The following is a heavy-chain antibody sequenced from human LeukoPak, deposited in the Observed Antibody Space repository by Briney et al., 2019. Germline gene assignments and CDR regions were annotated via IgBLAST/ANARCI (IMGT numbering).Heavy chain of an antibody. D-gene: IGHD2-2*01. CDR2: INHSGST. Sequence: PSETLSLTCAVYGGSFSGYYWSWIRQPPGKGLEWIGEINHSGSTNYNPSLKSRVTISVDTSKNQFSLKLSSVTAADTAVYYCARAPHDIVVVPAAPLGDYYYYGMDVRGQGTTVTVFS. CDR1: GGSFSGYY. J-gene: IGHJ6*02. CDR3: ARAPHDIVVVPAAPLGDYYYYGMDV. V-gene: IGHV4-34*01.